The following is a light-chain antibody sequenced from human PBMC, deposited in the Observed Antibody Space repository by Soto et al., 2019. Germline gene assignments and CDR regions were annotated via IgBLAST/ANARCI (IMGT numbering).Light chain of an antibody. J-gene: IGKJ4*01. Sequence: DIQMTQSPSTLSASVGDRVTITCRASQSISSWLAWYQQKPRKAPNLLIYKASSLDSGVPSRFSGSGSGTEFTLTISSLQPDDFATYYCQQYNSYPLTFGGGTKVEIK. CDR1: QSISSW. V-gene: IGKV1-5*03. CDR2: KAS. CDR3: QQYNSYPLT.